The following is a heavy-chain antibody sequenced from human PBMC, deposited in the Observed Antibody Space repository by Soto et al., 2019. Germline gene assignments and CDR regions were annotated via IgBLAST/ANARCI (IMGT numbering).Heavy chain of an antibody. D-gene: IGHD7-27*01. CDR2: ITSSSSYI. J-gene: IGHJ3*02. CDR1: GFTLRSYS. Sequence: PGGSLRLSCAASGFTLRSYSLNWVRQAPGKGLEWVSSITSSSSYIYYADSVKGRFTISRDNAKNSLYLQMNSLRAEDTAVYFCARDGPNDAFDIWGQGTMVTVSS. V-gene: IGHV3-21*01. CDR3: ARDGPNDAFDI.